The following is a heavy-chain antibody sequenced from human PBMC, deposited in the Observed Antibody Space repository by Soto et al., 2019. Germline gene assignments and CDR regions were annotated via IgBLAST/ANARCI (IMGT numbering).Heavy chain of an antibody. V-gene: IGHV3-23*01. CDR1: GFTFSSYA. J-gene: IGHJ4*02. D-gene: IGHD2-15*01. CDR2: VSIGGST. CDR3: AKRRGAGGHFDY. Sequence: DWAQDRGSLRLSCAASGFTFSSYAMGWVRQGPGKGLEWVAVVSIGGSTHYADSVRGRFTISRDNSKNTLSLQMNSLTAEDTAVYFCAKRRGAGGHFDYWGQGALVTVS.